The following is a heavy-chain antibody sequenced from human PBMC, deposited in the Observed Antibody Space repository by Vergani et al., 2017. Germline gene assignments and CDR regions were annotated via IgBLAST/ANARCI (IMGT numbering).Heavy chain of an antibody. D-gene: IGHD6-13*01. Sequence: QVQLVQSGAEVKKPAASVKVSCKASGYTFTGYYMHWVRQAPGQGLEWMVWINPNSGGTNYAQKFQGRVTMTRDTSISTAYMELSRLRSDDTAVYYCARDRRIAAAGTSWFDPWGQGTLVTVSS. CDR2: INPNSGGT. CDR3: ARDRRIAAAGTSWFDP. J-gene: IGHJ5*02. CDR1: GYTFTGYY. V-gene: IGHV1-2*02.